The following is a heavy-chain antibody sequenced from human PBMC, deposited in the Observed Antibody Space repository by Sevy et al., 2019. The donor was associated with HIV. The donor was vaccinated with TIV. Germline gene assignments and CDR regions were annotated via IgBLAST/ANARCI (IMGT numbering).Heavy chain of an antibody. CDR1: GFTFDDYA. J-gene: IGHJ4*02. D-gene: IGHD4-17*01. CDR3: VKDRSYGGNSFDF. Sequence: GGSLRLSCAASGFTFDDYAMHWVRQAPGKGLEWVSGISWNSGSIGYADSVKGRFTISRDNAKNSLYLQMNSLGAEDTALYFCVKDRSYGGNSFDFWGQGTLVTVSS. V-gene: IGHV3-9*01. CDR2: ISWNSGSI.